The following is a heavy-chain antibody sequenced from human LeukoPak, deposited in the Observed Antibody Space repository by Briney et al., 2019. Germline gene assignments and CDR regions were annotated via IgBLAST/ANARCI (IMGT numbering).Heavy chain of an antibody. CDR2: INPSGGST. J-gene: IGHJ4*02. CDR1: GDTFTSYY. CDR3: ARQEADLLPLYFDY. Sequence: ASVKVSCKASGDTFTSYYMHWVGQAPGEGGEWRGIINPSGGSTSYAQNSQGTLTITRYTSTSTVSMELSSLRSEDTAVSYCARQEADLLPLYFDYWGQGTLVTVSS. V-gene: IGHV1-46*01.